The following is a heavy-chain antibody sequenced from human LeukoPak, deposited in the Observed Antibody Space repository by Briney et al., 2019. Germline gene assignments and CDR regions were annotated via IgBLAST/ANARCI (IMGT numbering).Heavy chain of an antibody. D-gene: IGHD3-22*01. J-gene: IGHJ6*03. Sequence: PSETLSLTCSVSGGSISSHYWSWIRQPAGKGLEWIGRIYTSGNTNYNPSLKSRVTISADNSKNELSLKLTSVTAADTAVYYCARLQFYYDSSGYYGYYYMDVWGKGTTVTVSS. CDR2: IYTSGNT. CDR1: GGSISSHY. CDR3: ARLQFYYDSSGYYGYYYMDV. V-gene: IGHV4-4*07.